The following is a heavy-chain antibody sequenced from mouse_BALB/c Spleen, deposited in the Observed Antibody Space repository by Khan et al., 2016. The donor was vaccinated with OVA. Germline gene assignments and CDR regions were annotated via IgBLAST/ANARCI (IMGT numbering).Heavy chain of an antibody. Sequence: DVQLQESGPGLVKPSQSLSLTCTVTGYSITSDYAWNWIRQFPGNKLEWMGYISSSGSTKYNPALKSRISITRDTSKNQFFLQLNSVTTEDTATYYCARDGSRYNYAMDYWGQGTSVTVSS. CDR3: ARDGSRYNYAMDY. D-gene: IGHD2-3*01. V-gene: IGHV3-2*02. CDR2: ISSSGST. CDR1: GYSITSDYA. J-gene: IGHJ4*01.